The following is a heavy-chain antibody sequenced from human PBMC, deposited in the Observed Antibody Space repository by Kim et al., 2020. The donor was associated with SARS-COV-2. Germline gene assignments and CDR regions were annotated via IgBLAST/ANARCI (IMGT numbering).Heavy chain of an antibody. V-gene: IGHV3-23*01. CDR3: AKEVSHITMFGVVTRGGMDX. CDR2: XTGSGGGT. Sequence: GGSLRLSCAASGFTFTSYLMSWVRQAPGKXXEWXSAXTGSGGGTYYAXSVKGRFTISRDNSKNTLYLEMNSLRXEDTXVXYVAKEVSHITMFGVVTRGGMDXWGQXTTVT. D-gene: IGHD3-3*01. CDR1: GFTFTSYL. J-gene: IGHJ6*02.